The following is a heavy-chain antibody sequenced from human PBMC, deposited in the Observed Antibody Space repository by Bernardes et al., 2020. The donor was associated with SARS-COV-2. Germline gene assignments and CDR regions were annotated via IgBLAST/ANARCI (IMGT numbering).Heavy chain of an antibody. CDR3: ARLSSRSGGPSDSFDP. V-gene: IGHV3-48*04. J-gene: IGHJ5*02. CDR2: ISSSSGTM. Sequence: GGSLRLSCAASGFTLSSYSMNWVRQAPGKGLEWVAYISSSSGTMYYADSVKGRFTISRDSAKNSLYLQMNSLRAEDTALYYCARLSSRSGGPSDSFDPWGQGTLVTVAS. D-gene: IGHD3-16*01. CDR1: GFTLSSYS.